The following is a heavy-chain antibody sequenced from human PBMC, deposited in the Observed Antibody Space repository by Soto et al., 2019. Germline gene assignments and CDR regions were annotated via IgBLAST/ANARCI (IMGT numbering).Heavy chain of an antibody. J-gene: IGHJ5*02. V-gene: IGHV1-69*13. D-gene: IGHD2-2*01. Sequence: ASVKVSCKASGGTFSSYAISWVRQAPGQGLEWMGGIIPIFGTANYAQKFQGRVTITADESTSTAYMELSSLRSEDTAVYYCARLGYCISTSCANWFDPWGQGTLVTVSS. CDR2: IIPIFGTA. CDR1: GGTFSSYA. CDR3: ARLGYCISTSCANWFDP.